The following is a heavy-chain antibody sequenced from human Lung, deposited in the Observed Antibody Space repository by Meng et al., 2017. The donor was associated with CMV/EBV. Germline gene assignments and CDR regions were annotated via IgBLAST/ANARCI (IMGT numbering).Heavy chain of an antibody. V-gene: IGHV2-5*02. D-gene: IGHD2-2*01. CDR3: ALFTRSWFDP. J-gene: IGHJ5*02. CDR1: GFSLSTSEVG. CDR2: IYWDDDK. Sequence: QIPLKESGPTLVKPTPTLTLTCTFSGFSLSTSEVGVGWIRQPPGKALEWLAVIYWDDDKRYSPSLKSRLTITKDTSKNQAVLTLTNMDPVDTATYYCALFTRSWFDPWGQGTLVTVSS.